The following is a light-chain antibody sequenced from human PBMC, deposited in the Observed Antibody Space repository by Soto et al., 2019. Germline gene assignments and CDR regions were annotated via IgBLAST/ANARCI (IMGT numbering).Light chain of an antibody. J-gene: IGKJ5*01. CDR1: QSIGKH. CDR3: QQSYSSPTT. CDR2: GAS. V-gene: IGKV1-39*01. Sequence: DIQMTQSPSFLSASVGDRVTITCRASQSIGKHLNWYQQKPGKAPKFLIYGASTLQSGVPSRFTGSGSGTDVTLTVNSLQPEDFATYYCQQSYSSPTTFGQGTRLEI.